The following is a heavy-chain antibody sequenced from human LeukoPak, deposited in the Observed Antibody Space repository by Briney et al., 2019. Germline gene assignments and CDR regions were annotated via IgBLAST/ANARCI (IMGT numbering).Heavy chain of an antibody. CDR3: SGRDSSPSPWGY. V-gene: IGHV3-7*01. D-gene: IGHD4-11*01. J-gene: IGHJ4*02. CDR2: IRPDGSEQ. Sequence: TGGSLRLSCAASGFPFSSFWMNWVRQTPGRGLEWLANIRPDGSEQYYVDSVRGRFTISRDNAKDSVYLDMNNLRVDDTGVYYCSGRDSSPSPWGYWGQGTLVSVSS. CDR1: GFPFSSFW.